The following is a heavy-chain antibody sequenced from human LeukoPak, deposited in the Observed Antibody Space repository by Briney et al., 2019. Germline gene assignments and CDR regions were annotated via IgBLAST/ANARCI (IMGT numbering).Heavy chain of an antibody. J-gene: IGHJ5*02. CDR1: GFSLSTSGVG. Sequence: SGPTLVNPTQTLTLTCTFSGFSLSTSGVGVGWIRQPPGKALEWLALIYWDDDKRYSPSLKSRLTITKDTSKNQAVLTMTNMDPVDTATYYCAHNAPAVRGVIIGNWFDPWGQGTLVTVSS. CDR3: AHNAPAVRGVIIGNWFDP. D-gene: IGHD3-10*01. CDR2: IYWDDDK. V-gene: IGHV2-5*02.